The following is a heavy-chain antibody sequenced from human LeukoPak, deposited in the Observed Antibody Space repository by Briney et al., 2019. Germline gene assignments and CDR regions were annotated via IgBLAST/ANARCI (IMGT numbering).Heavy chain of an antibody. Sequence: GGSLRLSCAASGFTFDNFAMSWVRQAPGKGLEWVSTISGSGTTYYADSVKGRFTMSRDNSKNTLYLQMSSLRAADTAIYYCAREAPGTLIDCWGQGTLVTVSS. D-gene: IGHD6-13*01. CDR3: AREAPGTLIDC. CDR1: GFTFDNFA. CDR2: ISGSGTT. V-gene: IGHV3-23*01. J-gene: IGHJ4*02.